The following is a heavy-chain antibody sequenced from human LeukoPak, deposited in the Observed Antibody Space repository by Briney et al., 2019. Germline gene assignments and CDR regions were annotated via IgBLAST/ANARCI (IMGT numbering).Heavy chain of an antibody. CDR2: ISYDGSNK. V-gene: IGHV3-30*03. CDR1: GFTFSIYS. Sequence: GGSLRLSCAASGFTFSIYSMNWVRQAPGKGLEWVAVISYDGSNKYYADSVKGRFTISRDNSKNTLYLQMNSLRAEDTAVYYCARDGELHSAFDIWGQGTMVTVSS. CDR3: ARDGELHSAFDI. J-gene: IGHJ3*02. D-gene: IGHD1-7*01.